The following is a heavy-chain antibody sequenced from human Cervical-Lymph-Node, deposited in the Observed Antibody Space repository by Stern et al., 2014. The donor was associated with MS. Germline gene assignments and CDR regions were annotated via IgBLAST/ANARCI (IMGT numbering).Heavy chain of an antibody. CDR3: AYANRQFQLLSAFDY. D-gene: IGHD2-2*01. CDR1: GFTFDDYA. V-gene: IGHV3-9*01. CDR2: ISWNSGSI. Sequence: EVQLVESGGGLVQPGRSLRLSCAASGFTFDDYAMHWVRQAPGKGLEGVSGISWNSGSIGYADSVTGRFTISRDNAKNSLYLQMNSLRAEDTALYYCAYANRQFQLLSAFDYWGQGTLVTVSS. J-gene: IGHJ4*02.